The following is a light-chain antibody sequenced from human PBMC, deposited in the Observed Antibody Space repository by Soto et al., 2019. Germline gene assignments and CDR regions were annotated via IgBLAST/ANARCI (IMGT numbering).Light chain of an antibody. Sequence: QSVLTQPPSASGTPGQRVTISCSGSSSNIGSNTVNWYQLLPGTAPKLLIYSNNQRPSGVPDRFSGSKSGTSASLAISGLQSEDEADYYCAAWDDSLNGWVFGGGIKLTVL. J-gene: IGLJ3*02. V-gene: IGLV1-44*01. CDR1: SSNIGSNT. CDR3: AAWDDSLNGWV. CDR2: SNN.